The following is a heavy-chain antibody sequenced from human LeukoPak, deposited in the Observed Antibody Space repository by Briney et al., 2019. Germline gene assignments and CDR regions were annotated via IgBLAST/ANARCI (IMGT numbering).Heavy chain of an antibody. CDR3: VRDDDRPDNGLDY. V-gene: IGHV3-23*01. CDR2: ISGSGGST. Sequence: GGSLRLSCAASGFTFSSYAMSWVRQAPGKGLEWVSAISGSGGSTYYADSVKGRFTISRDNSKNTLYLQMNSLRAEDTAVYYCVRDDDRPDNGLDYWGQGTTVTVSS. J-gene: IGHJ4*03. CDR1: GFTFSSYA. D-gene: IGHD3-22*01.